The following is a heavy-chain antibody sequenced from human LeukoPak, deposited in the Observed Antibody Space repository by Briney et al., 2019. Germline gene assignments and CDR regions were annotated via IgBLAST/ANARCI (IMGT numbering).Heavy chain of an antibody. Sequence: GGSLRLSCTASGFTYNHYGMHWVRQAPGKGLEWVAVIWSDGTEKYYADAVKGRFTVSRDDSSNTLYLQMNSLRGEDTAVYYCARVGVMGWRPSMRYYMRVWGNGTTVTVSS. CDR1: GFTYNHYG. V-gene: IGHV3-33*08. CDR3: ARVGVMGWRPSMRYYMRV. D-gene: IGHD2-15*01. J-gene: IGHJ6*03. CDR2: IWSDGTEK.